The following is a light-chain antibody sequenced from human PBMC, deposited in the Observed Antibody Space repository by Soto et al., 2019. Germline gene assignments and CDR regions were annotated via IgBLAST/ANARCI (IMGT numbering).Light chain of an antibody. CDR2: DVS. J-gene: IGKJ1*01. CDR1: QTISTY. V-gene: IGKV1-5*01. Sequence: DIQMTQSPSPLSASVGDRVTITCRASQTISTYLNWYQQKPGKAPKFLIYDVSTLESGVPSRFSGSGSGTEFTLTISNLQPDDFATYFCQQYNNYPRTFGQGTKVDI. CDR3: QQYNNYPRT.